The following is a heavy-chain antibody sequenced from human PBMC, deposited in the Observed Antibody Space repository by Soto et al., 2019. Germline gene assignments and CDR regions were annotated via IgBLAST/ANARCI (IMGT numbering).Heavy chain of an antibody. D-gene: IGHD1-7*01. Sequence: KESGPTLVTPTQTLTLTCTFSGFSFSIDGMGVGWIRQPPGKALEWLALIYWDDDKRFSPSQKSRLTITKDGSRNQVVLTLTNMDPADTATYYCAHVYWAASGTRYYFDYWGQGTLVTVSS. CDR1: GFSFSIDGMG. CDR3: AHVYWAASGTRYYFDY. CDR2: IYWDDDK. J-gene: IGHJ4*02. V-gene: IGHV2-5*02.